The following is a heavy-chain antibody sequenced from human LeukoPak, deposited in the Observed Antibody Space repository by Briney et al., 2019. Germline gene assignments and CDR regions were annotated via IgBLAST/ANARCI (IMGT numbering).Heavy chain of an antibody. CDR1: GLTFSFYA. J-gene: IGHJ5*02. CDR2: ISSDGSDK. V-gene: IGHV3-30*18. CDR3: AKGSSGYYYDNWFDP. Sequence: GGSLRLSCAASGLTFSFYAMHWVRQAPGKGLEWVALISSDGSDKYYADSVRGRFTISRDNSKNTLSLQMNSLRAEDTAVYYCAKGSSGYYYDNWFDPWGQGTLVTVSS. D-gene: IGHD3-22*01.